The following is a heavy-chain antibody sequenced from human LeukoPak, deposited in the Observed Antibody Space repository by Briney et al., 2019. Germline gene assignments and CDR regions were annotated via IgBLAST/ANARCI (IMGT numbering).Heavy chain of an antibody. CDR2: IYPSDSDT. CDR3: ARQRRQRLVVVGETYFDY. D-gene: IGHD6-19*01. Sequence: GESLKISCKGSGYTFTNHWIGWVRQMPGKGLEWMGIIYPSDSDTRYSPSFQGQVTISADKSISTAYLQWSSLKASDTAMYYCARQRRQRLVVVGETYFDYWGQGTLVTVSS. CDR1: GYTFTNHW. J-gene: IGHJ4*02. V-gene: IGHV5-51*01.